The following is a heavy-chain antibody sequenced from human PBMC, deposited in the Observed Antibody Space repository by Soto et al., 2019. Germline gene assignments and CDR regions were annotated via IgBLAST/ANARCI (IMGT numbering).Heavy chain of an antibody. D-gene: IGHD3-9*01. CDR3: ARNLTDYDILTGYYMAYLLDY. Sequence: ASVKVSCKASGYTFTSYAMHWVRQAPGQRLEWMGWINAGNGNTKYSQKFQGRVTITRDTSASTAYMELSSLRSEDTAVYYCARNLTDYDILTGYYMAYLLDYWGQGTLVTVSS. CDR1: GYTFTSYA. J-gene: IGHJ4*02. V-gene: IGHV1-3*01. CDR2: INAGNGNT.